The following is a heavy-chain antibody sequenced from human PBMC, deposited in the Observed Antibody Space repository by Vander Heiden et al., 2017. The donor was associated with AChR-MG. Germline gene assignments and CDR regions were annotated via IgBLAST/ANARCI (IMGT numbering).Heavy chain of an antibody. V-gene: IGHV4-59*01. J-gene: IGHJ3*02. Sequence: QVQLQESGPGLVKPSETLSLTCTVSGGSISSYYWRWIRQPPGKGLEWIGYIYYSGGTNYNPSLKSRVTISVDTSKNQFSLKLSSVTAADTAVYYCARGGDGYNYNAFDIWGQGTMVTVSS. CDR1: GGSISSYY. CDR2: IYYSGGT. D-gene: IGHD5-12*01. CDR3: ARGGDGYNYNAFDI.